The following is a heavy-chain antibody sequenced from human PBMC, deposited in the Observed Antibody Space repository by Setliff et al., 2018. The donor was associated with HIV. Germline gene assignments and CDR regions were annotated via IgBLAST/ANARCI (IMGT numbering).Heavy chain of an antibody. CDR2: ITNTGAT. Sequence: SETLSLTCTVSGDSISSGNYYWTWIRQPAGKALEWIGRITNTGATEYNPSLKSRVTVSVDTSQNQFSLKLTSVTAADTATYFCSRGPPFDRWGRGTLFTVSS. V-gene: IGHV4-61*02. CDR1: GDSISSGNYY. J-gene: IGHJ2*01. CDR3: SRGPPFDR.